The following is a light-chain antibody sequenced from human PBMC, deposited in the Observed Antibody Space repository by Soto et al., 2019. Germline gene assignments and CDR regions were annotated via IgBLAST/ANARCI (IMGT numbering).Light chain of an antibody. V-gene: IGLV2-14*01. J-gene: IGLJ1*01. Sequence: QSALTQPASVSGSPGQSITISCTGTSSDDGCYNYVSWYQQHPGKAPKLMIYDVSNRPSGVSNRFSGSKSGNTASLTISGLQAEDDADYFCSSYTSSSTPFVFGTGTKLTVL. CDR3: SSYTSSSTPFV. CDR2: DVS. CDR1: SSDDGCYNY.